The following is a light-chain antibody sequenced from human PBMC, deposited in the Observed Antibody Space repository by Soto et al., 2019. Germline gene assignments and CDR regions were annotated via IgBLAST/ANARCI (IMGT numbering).Light chain of an antibody. CDR1: QSISSW. J-gene: IGKJ1*01. CDR2: DAS. V-gene: IGKV1-5*01. CDR3: QQYNSYSGT. Sequence: DSQMTQSPSTQSASVGDRVASTSRASQSISSWLAWYQQKPGKAPKLLIYDASSLESGVPSRFSGSGSGTEFTLTISSLQPDDFATYYCQQYNSYSGTFGQGTKVDIK.